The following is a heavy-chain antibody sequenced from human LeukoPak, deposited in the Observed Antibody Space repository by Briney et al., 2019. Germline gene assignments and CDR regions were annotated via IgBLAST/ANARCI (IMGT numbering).Heavy chain of an antibody. CDR1: GFTFSSYW. CDR3: AKEEASSGSPFWD. CDR2: IKQDGSEK. J-gene: IGHJ4*02. D-gene: IGHD6-19*01. V-gene: IGHV3-7*01. Sequence: GGSLRLSCAASGFTFSSYWMSWVRQAPGKGLEWVANIKQDGSEKYYVDSVKGRFTISRDNAKNSLYLQMNSLRAEDTAVYYCAKEEASSGSPFWDWGQGTLVTVSS.